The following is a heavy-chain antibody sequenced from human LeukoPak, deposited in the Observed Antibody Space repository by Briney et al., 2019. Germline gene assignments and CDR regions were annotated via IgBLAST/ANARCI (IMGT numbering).Heavy chain of an antibody. Sequence: SVKVSCKSSGHTVSGYYMHRVRQAPGQGLEWMGWINPNSGGTNYAQKFQGRVTMTRDTSISTAYMELSRLRSHDTAVYYCARGYCSSTSCYPFDYWGQGTLVTVSS. D-gene: IGHD2-2*01. CDR1: GHTVSGYY. J-gene: IGHJ4*02. V-gene: IGHV1-2*02. CDR3: ARGYCSSTSCYPFDY. CDR2: INPNSGGT.